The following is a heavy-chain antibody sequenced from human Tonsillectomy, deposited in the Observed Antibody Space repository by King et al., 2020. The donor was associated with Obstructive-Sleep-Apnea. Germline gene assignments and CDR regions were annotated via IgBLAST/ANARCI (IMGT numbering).Heavy chain of an antibody. CDR3: AKGSKLWFDY. Sequence: VQLVESGGGLVQPGRSLRLSCAASGFTFDDYAMHWVRQAPEKGLEWVSGISWNSGSIGYADSVKGRFTISRDNAKNSLYLQMNSLRAEDTALYYCAKGSKLWFDYWGQGTLVTVSS. CDR1: GFTFDDYA. D-gene: IGHD5-18*01. J-gene: IGHJ4*02. V-gene: IGHV3-9*01. CDR2: ISWNSGSI.